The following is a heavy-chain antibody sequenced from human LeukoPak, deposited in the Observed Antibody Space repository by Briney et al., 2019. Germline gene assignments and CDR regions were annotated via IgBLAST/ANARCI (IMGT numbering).Heavy chain of an antibody. D-gene: IGHD2-2*01. Sequence: SETLSLTCTVSGGSISSHYWSWIRQSPGKGLEWIGYIYYSGSTNYNPSLKSRVTISVDTSKNQFSLKLSSVTAADTAVYYCARLLYCSSTSCPPHFDYWGQGTLVTVSS. CDR2: IYYSGST. V-gene: IGHV4-59*11. CDR1: GGSISSHY. J-gene: IGHJ4*02. CDR3: ARLLYCSSTSCPPHFDY.